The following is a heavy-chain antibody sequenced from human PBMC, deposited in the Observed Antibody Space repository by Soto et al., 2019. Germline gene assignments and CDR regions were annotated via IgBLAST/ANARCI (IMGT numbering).Heavy chain of an antibody. D-gene: IGHD2-15*01. CDR1: GGSISSSSYY. V-gene: IGHV4-39*01. CDR2: IYYSGST. J-gene: IGHJ4*02. CDR3: ARQGDVVVVVDSYYFDY. Sequence: QLQLQESGPGLVKPSETLSLTCTVSGGSISSSSYYWGWIRQPPGKGLEWIGSIYYSGSTYYNPSLKSRVTISVDTSKNQFCLKLSFVSAADTAVYYCARQGDVVVVVDSYYFDYWGQGTLVTVSS.